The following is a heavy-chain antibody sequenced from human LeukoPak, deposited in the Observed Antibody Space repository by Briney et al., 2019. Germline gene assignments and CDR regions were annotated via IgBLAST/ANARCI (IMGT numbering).Heavy chain of an antibody. D-gene: IGHD4/OR15-4a*01. Sequence: GGSLRLSCAASGFTFSNYGLTWVRQSPGKGLEWVANIKEDGSKKYYVDSAKGRFTISRDNAKNSLYLQMNRLRAEDTAMYYCARRGANWQLLDYWGQGTPVTVSS. CDR2: IKEDGSKK. CDR3: ARRGANWQLLDY. CDR1: GFTFSNYG. J-gene: IGHJ4*03. V-gene: IGHV3-7*05.